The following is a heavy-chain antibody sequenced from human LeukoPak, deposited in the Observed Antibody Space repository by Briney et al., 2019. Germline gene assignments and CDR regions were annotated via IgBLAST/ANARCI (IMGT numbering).Heavy chain of an antibody. D-gene: IGHD1-26*01. CDR3: VRQQTSHGNFDY. V-gene: IGHV3-13*01. J-gene: IGHJ4*02. CDR2: IGTAGDT. CDR1: GFTFSNHA. Sequence: PGGSLRLSCATSGFTFSNHAMHWVRQATGKGLEWVSAIGTAGDTFYPGSVKGRFTISRENAENSLSLQINSLKAEDTAVYYCVRQQTSHGNFDYWGQGTLVTVSS.